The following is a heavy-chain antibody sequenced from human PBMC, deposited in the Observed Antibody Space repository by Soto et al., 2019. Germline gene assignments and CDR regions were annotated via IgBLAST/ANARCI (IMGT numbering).Heavy chain of an antibody. CDR1: GFSLSSIGVG. Sequence: QITLKESGPTLVKPTQTLTLTCTFSGFSLSSIGVGVGWIRQPPGKALEWLGILYWDDDKHYSPSLRSRISIAKDTSKAQVVLTLTNMDPVDTATYYCAHTIVVVPTAHDAFDVWGQGTMVTVSS. CDR2: LYWDDDK. J-gene: IGHJ3*01. V-gene: IGHV2-5*02. CDR3: AHTIVVVPTAHDAFDV. D-gene: IGHD2-2*01.